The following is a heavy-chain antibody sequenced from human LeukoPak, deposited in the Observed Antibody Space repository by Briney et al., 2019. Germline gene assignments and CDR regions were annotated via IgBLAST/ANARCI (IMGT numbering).Heavy chain of an antibody. J-gene: IGHJ4*02. CDR3: ARGRYGGKVFDY. CDR1: GFTFSSYS. CDR2: ISSRSSTI. Sequence: GGSLRLSCAASGFTFSSYSMNWVRQAPGKGLEWVSYISSRSSTIYYADSVKGRFTISRDNAKNSLYLQMNSLRAEDTAVYYCARGRYGGKVFDYWGQGTLVTVSS. D-gene: IGHD4-23*01. V-gene: IGHV3-48*04.